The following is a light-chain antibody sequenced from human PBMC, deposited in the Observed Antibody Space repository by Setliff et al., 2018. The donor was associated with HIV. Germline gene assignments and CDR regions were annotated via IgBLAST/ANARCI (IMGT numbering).Light chain of an antibody. CDR3: AAWDDRLNGWV. J-gene: IGLJ3*02. V-gene: IGLV2-11*01. Sequence: QSALTQPRSVSGSPGQSVTFSCTGSSSDVGAYNFVSWYQQHPGKAPKLIIYDVYKRPSGVPDRFSGSKSGTSASLAISGLQSEDEAEYYCAAWDDRLNGWVFGGGTKVTVL. CDR1: SSDVGAYNF. CDR2: DVY.